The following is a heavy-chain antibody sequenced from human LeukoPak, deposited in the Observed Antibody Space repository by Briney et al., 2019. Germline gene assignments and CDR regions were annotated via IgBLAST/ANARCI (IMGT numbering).Heavy chain of an antibody. J-gene: IGHJ3*02. V-gene: IGHV5-51*01. CDR3: ATSARNGAVAGTHLDGI. CDR2: IYPGDSDT. CDR1: GYSFTSYW. Sequence: GESLKISCKGSGYSFTSYWIGWVRQMPGKGLEWMGIIYPGDSDTRYSPSFQGQVTISADKSICTAYLQWSSLKASDTAMYYCATSARNGAVAGTHLDGIWGQGTMVTVSS. D-gene: IGHD6-19*01.